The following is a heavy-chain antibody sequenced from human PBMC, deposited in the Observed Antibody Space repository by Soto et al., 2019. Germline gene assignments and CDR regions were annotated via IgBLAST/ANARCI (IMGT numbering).Heavy chain of an antibody. V-gene: IGHV3-30*18. CDR1: GFTFRTYA. CDR3: AKDAGSTEYFFAS. Sequence: QVQVVESGGGVVQPGRSLGLSCAASGFTFRTYAMHWVRQAPGKGLEWVAVISHDGSNTDYGDSVKGRFTISGDNSKSTLSLQMNSLRPEDTGVYYCAKDAGSTEYFFASWGQGTLVSVSS. J-gene: IGHJ4*02. CDR2: ISHDGSNT.